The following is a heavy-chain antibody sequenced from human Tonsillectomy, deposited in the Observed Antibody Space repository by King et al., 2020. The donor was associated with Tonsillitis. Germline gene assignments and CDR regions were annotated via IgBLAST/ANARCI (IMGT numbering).Heavy chain of an antibody. V-gene: IGHV4-39*01. Sequence: QLQESGPGVVKPSETLSLTCTVSGGSISSSDHYWAWIRQPPGKGLEWIGYMDYSGTIFYNPSLKSRITISGGTSVNRFSLKLSSVTAADTAVYFCARSVSGSFDYWGQGALVTVSS. D-gene: IGHD1-26*01. CDR2: MDYSGTI. J-gene: IGHJ4*02. CDR3: ARSVSGSFDY. CDR1: GGSISSSDHY.